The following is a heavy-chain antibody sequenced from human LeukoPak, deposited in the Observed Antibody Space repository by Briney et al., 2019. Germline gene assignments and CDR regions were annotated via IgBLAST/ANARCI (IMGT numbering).Heavy chain of an antibody. Sequence: SETPSHTCAVYGGSFSGYYWSWIRQPLGKGLEWIGEINHSGSTNYNPSLKSRVTISVDTSKNQFSLKLSSLTAADTAVYYCARGRGLLWFGELPDYWGQGTLVTVSS. CDR3: ARGRGLLWFGELPDY. D-gene: IGHD3-10*01. CDR1: GGSFSGYY. V-gene: IGHV4-34*01. J-gene: IGHJ4*02. CDR2: INHSGST.